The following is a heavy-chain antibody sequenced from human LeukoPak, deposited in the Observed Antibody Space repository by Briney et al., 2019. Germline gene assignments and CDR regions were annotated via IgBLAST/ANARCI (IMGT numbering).Heavy chain of an antibody. D-gene: IGHD3-10*01. CDR1: GYTFTGYY. V-gene: IGHV1-2*04. CDR2: INPNSGGT. J-gene: IGHJ5*02. Sequence: ASVKVSCKASGYTFTGYYMHWVRQAPGQGLEWMGWINPNSGGTNYAQKFQGWVTMTRDTSISTAYMELSSLRSEDTAVYYCARDRNSMVREFNWFDPWGQGTLVTVSS. CDR3: ARDRNSMVREFNWFDP.